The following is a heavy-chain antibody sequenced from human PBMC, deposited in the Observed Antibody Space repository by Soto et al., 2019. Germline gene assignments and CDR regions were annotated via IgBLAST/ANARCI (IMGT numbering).Heavy chain of an antibody. CDR1: GYMFPSCG. J-gene: IGHJ4*02. Sequence: GASVKVSCKTSGYMFPSCGISWVRQAPGQGLEWMGWISTYNGNTKYAQGLQGRVTMTTDTSTTTAYMELRSLRSDDTAVYYCTRSTTVGTPPSDHWGQGTLVTVSS. CDR3: TRSTTVGTPPSDH. D-gene: IGHD1-1*01. V-gene: IGHV1-18*04. CDR2: ISTYNGNT.